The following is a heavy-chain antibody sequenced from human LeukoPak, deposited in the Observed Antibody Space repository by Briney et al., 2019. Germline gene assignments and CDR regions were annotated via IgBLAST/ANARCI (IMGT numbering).Heavy chain of an antibody. CDR2: INPNSGGT. D-gene: IGHD3-10*01. Sequence: ASVKVSCKASGYTFTGYYMHWVRQAPGQGLEWMGWINPNSGGTNYAQKFQGRVTMTRDTSISTAYMELSRLRSDDTAVYYCAGVRGKVGAFDIWGQGTMVTVSS. CDR1: GYTFTGYY. CDR3: AGVRGKVGAFDI. V-gene: IGHV1-2*02. J-gene: IGHJ3*02.